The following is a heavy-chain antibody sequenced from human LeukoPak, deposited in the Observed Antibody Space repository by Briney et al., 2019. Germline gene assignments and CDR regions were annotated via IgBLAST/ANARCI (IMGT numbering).Heavy chain of an antibody. CDR3: AKDRGITLTGTFDF. V-gene: IGHV3-23*01. J-gene: IGHJ4*02. CDR2: VSGNADTT. D-gene: IGHD6-19*01. CDR1: GFTFSSYG. Sequence: GGSLRLSCAASGFTFSSYGMSWVRQAPGKGLEWVSGVSGNADTTYYADSVKGRFIIFRDNSKNTVSLQMNSLRAEDTAIYYCAKDRGITLTGTFDFWGQGTLVTVSS.